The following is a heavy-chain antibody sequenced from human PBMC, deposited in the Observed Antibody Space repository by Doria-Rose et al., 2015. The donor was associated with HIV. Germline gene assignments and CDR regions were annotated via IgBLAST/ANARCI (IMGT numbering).Heavy chain of an antibody. CDR1: GVSLSSPGMG. D-gene: IGHD6-13*01. J-gene: IGHJ4*02. Sequence: SGPVLVKPTETLTLTCTVSGVSLSSPGMGVSWIRQPPGKALEWLANIFSDDERSYKTSPKSRLTISSGTSKSQVVLTMTDMDPVDTATYYCARIKSSRWYHKYYFDFWRQGTLVIVSA. CDR2: IFSDDER. V-gene: IGHV2-26*01. CDR3: ARIKSSRWYHKYYFDF.